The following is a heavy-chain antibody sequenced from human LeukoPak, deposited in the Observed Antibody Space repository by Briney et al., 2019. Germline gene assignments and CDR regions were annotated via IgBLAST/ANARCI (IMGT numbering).Heavy chain of an antibody. CDR2: ISAYNGNT. D-gene: IGHD3-10*01. Sequence: GASVKVSCKASGYTFTSYGISWVRQAPGQGLEWMGWISAYNGNTNYAQKLQGRVTMTTDTSTSTAYMELRSLRSDDTAVYYCARVPITMVRGVIKGDWFDPWGQGTLVSVSS. J-gene: IGHJ5*02. CDR3: ARVPITMVRGVIKGDWFDP. V-gene: IGHV1-18*01. CDR1: GYTFTSYG.